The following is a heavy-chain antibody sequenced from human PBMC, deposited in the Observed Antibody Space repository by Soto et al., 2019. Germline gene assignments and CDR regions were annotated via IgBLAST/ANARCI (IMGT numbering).Heavy chain of an antibody. D-gene: IGHD6-6*01. Sequence: QVQLVESGGGVVQPGRSLRLSCAASGFTFSSYAMHWVRQAPGKGLEWVAVISYDGSNKYYADSVKGRFTISRDNSKNTLYLQMNSLRAEDTAVYYCARHSSSNWFDPWGQGTLVTVSS. V-gene: IGHV3-30-3*01. CDR3: ARHSSSNWFDP. J-gene: IGHJ5*02. CDR1: GFTFSSYA. CDR2: ISYDGSNK.